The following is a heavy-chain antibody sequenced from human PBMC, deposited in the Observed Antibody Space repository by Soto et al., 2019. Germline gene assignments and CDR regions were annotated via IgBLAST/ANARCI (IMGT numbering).Heavy chain of an antibody. J-gene: IGHJ6*03. CDR1: GGSISSSSYY. D-gene: IGHD6-13*01. CDR2: IYYSGST. Sequence: SETLSLTCTVSGGSISSSSYYWGWIRQPPGKGLEWIGSIYYSGSTYYNPSLKSRVTISVDTSKNQFSLKLSSVTAADTAVYYCAGRSSWAPYYYYYMDVWGKGTTVTVSS. V-gene: IGHV4-39*01. CDR3: AGRSSWAPYYYYYMDV.